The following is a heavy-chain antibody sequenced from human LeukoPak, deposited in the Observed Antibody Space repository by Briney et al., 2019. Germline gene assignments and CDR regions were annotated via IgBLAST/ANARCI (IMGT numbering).Heavy chain of an antibody. CDR1: GFTFSNYA. CDR3: ARGPDSGFTFDP. Sequence: PGGSLRLSCAASGFTFSNYALSWVRQAPGKGLEWVSAIHYSGGSTYYADSVKGRFTISRDNAKNSLYLQMNSLRAEDTAVYYCARGPDSGFTFDPWGGGTLVTVFS. V-gene: IGHV3-23*01. J-gene: IGHJ5*02. D-gene: IGHD3-22*01. CDR2: IHYSGGST.